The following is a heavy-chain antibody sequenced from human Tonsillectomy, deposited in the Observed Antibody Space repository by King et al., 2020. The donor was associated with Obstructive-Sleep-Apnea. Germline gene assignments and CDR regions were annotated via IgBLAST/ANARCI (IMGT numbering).Heavy chain of an antibody. V-gene: IGHV3-21*01. Sequence: VQLVESGGGLAKPGGSLRLSCAASGFTFSSYSMNWVRQAPGKGLEWVSSISPTSSHIYYADSVKGRFTISRDNAKNSLYLQMNSLGAEDTAVYYCAREPRITMVRGGYGYWGQGTLVTVSS. CDR1: GFTFSSYS. D-gene: IGHD3-10*01. J-gene: IGHJ4*02. CDR3: AREPRITMVRGGYGY. CDR2: ISPTSSHI.